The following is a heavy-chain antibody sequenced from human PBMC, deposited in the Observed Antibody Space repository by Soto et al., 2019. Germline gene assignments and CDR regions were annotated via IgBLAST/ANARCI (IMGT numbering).Heavy chain of an antibody. J-gene: IGHJ4*02. CDR3: AREGLDRYYYDSSGYYLFNY. Sequence: ASVKVSWKASGYTFTSYGISWVRQAPGQGLEWMGWISAYNGNTNYAQKLQGRVTMTTDTSTSTAYMELRSLRSDDTAVYYCAREGLDRYYYDSSGYYLFNYWGQGTLVTVSS. D-gene: IGHD3-22*01. V-gene: IGHV1-18*01. CDR1: GYTFTSYG. CDR2: ISAYNGNT.